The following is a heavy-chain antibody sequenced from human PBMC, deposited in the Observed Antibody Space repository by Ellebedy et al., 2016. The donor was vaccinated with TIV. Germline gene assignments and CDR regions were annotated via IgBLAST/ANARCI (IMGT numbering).Heavy chain of an antibody. CDR1: GFNFSDYA. J-gene: IGHJ3*02. Sequence: GESLKISXTASGFNFSDYAMTWVRQAPGKGLEWVSTISNSGSNTYYTDSVKGRFTLSQDNAKNSLYLQMNSLRAEDTAVYYCAAAAGAGDDAFDIWGQGTMVTVSS. CDR2: ISNSGSNT. CDR3: AAAAGAGDDAFDI. V-gene: IGHV3-11*04. D-gene: IGHD6-13*01.